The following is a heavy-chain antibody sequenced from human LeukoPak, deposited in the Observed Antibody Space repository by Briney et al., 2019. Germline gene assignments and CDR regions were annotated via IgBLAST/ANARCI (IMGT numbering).Heavy chain of an antibody. D-gene: IGHD1-26*01. CDR2: IYGNDDK. CDR3: AHRRGIVGHGYYFDY. CDR1: GFSLSTNEVG. J-gene: IGHJ4*02. V-gene: IGHV2-5*01. Sequence: SGPTLVNPTQTLTLTCTFSGFSLSTNEVGVGWIRQPPGKALEWLALIYGNDDKRYSPSLKGGLTITKDTSKNQVVLTMTNMDPVDTATYYCAHRRGIVGHGYYFDYWGQGTLVTVSS.